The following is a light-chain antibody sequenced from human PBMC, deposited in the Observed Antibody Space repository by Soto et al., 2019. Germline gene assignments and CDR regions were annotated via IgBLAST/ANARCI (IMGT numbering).Light chain of an antibody. CDR2: EVS. V-gene: IGLV2-14*01. CDR1: SSDIGAYDY. J-gene: IGLJ2*01. CDR3: SSYTSARGV. Sequence: QSALTQPASVSGSPGQSITVSCTGTSSDIGAYDYVSWYQQHPGKAPKVIISEVSKRPSGVSHRFSGSKSGNTASLTISGLQAEDEADYYCSSYTSARGVFGGGTKLTVL.